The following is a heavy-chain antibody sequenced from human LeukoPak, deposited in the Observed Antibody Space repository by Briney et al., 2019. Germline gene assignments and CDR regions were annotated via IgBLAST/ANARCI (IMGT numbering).Heavy chain of an antibody. CDR3: ARERYSSGWYSYDY. V-gene: IGHV3-23*01. J-gene: IGHJ4*02. CDR1: GFTFSSYA. CDR2: ISGSGGST. Sequence: GGSLRLSCAASGFTFSSYAMSWVRQAPGKGLEWVSAISGSGGSTYYADSVKGRFTISRDNSKNTLYLQMNSLRAEDTAVYYCARERYSSGWYSYDYWGQGTLVTVSS. D-gene: IGHD6-19*01.